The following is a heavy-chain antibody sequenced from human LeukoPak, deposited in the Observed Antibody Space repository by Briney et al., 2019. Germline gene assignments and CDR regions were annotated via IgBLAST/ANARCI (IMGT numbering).Heavy chain of an antibody. CDR3: ARHRVVRGLIPY. V-gene: IGHV4-34*01. J-gene: IGHJ4*02. Sequence: SETLSLTCAVYGGSFSGYYWSWIRQPPGKGLEWIGEMNHSGSTNYNPSLKSRVTTSGDTSQNQFSLKLNSVTAADTAVYYCARHRVVRGLIPYWGQGTLVTVSS. D-gene: IGHD3-10*01. CDR1: GGSFSGYY. CDR2: MNHSGST.